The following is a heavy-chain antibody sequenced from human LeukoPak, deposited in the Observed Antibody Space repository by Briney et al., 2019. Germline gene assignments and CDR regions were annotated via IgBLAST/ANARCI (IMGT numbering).Heavy chain of an antibody. J-gene: IGHJ3*02. D-gene: IGHD3/OR15-3a*01. Sequence: GESLKISCKGSGYSFSTYWIGWMRQMPGKGLEWMGIIYPGDSDTRYSPSFQGQVTISADKSISTAYLQWSSLKASDTAMYYCARLSDSLDHDAFDIWGQGTMVTVSS. V-gene: IGHV5-51*01. CDR3: ARLSDSLDHDAFDI. CDR2: IYPGDSDT. CDR1: GYSFSTYW.